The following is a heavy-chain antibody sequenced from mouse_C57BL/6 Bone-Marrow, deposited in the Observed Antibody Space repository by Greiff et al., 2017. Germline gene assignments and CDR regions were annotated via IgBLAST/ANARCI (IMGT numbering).Heavy chain of an antibody. V-gene: IGHV1-72*01. Sequence: QVQLQQPGAELVKPGASVKLSCKASGYTFTSYWMHWVKQRPGRGLEWIGRIDPNSGGTKYNEKFKSKATLTVDKPSSTAYMQLRSLTSEDSAVYCGARSGWLRPYYFDYWGQGTTLTVSS. CDR1: GYTFTSYW. CDR3: ARSGWLRPYYFDY. D-gene: IGHD2-2*01. CDR2: IDPNSGGT. J-gene: IGHJ2*01.